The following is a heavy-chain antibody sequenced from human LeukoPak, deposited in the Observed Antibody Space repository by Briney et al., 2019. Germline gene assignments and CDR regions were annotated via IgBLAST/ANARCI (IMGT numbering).Heavy chain of an antibody. J-gene: IGHJ4*02. CDR1: GFTFKNYA. D-gene: IGHD2-2*01. CDR2: ISGSGGST. CDR3: AKDIKRVVPAAGGY. V-gene: IGHV3-23*01. Sequence: GGSLRLSCAASGFTFKNYAMSWVRQAPGKGLEWVSAISGSGGSTYYADSVKGRFTISRDNSKNTLYLQMNSLRAEDTAVYYCAKDIKRVVPAAGGYWGQGTLVTVSS.